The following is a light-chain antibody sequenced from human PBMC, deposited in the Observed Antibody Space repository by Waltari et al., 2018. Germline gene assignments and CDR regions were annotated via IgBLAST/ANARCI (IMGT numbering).Light chain of an antibody. J-gene: IGKJ4*01. Sequence: ETVMTQSPATLSVYPGERATLSCRASRIVRSNLAWYQQKPGQPPRLLIYGASTRASGVPARFSGSGSGTEFTLTISSLQSEDSAVYYCQQYDYPGLTFGGGTKVEIK. CDR3: QQYDYPGLT. CDR2: GAS. V-gene: IGKV3-15*01. CDR1: RIVRSN.